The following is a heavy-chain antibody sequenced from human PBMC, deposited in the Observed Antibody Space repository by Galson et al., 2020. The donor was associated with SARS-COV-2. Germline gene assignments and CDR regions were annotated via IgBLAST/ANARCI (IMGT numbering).Heavy chain of an antibody. CDR2: FHHSGIT. Sequence: SETLSLTCSVSGGSVISYFWSWIRQSPGKGLEWIAYFHHSGITNYSPSLRNRISTAVDNSKNTLYLQMNSLRAEDTAVYYCATFYRSDWYLSPFDYWGQGIRVTVSS. CDR1: GGSVISYF. CDR3: ATFYRSDWYLSPFDY. V-gene: IGHV4-59*02. J-gene: IGHJ4*02. D-gene: IGHD6-13*01.